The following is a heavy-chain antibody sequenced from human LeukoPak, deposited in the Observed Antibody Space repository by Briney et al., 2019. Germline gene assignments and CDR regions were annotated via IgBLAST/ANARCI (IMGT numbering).Heavy chain of an antibody. D-gene: IGHD2-8*02. CDR1: GYTFTGYY. V-gene: IGHV1-18*04. Sequence: ASVKVSCKASGYTFTGYYMHWVRQAPGQGLEWMGWMSAYNGNTSYAQKFQGRVTMTRDTSTTTAYMELRSLRSDDTAVYYCARKKYCPGGICYHSHFDYWGQGTLVAVSS. CDR3: ARKKYCPGGICYHSHFDY. CDR2: MSAYNGNT. J-gene: IGHJ4*02.